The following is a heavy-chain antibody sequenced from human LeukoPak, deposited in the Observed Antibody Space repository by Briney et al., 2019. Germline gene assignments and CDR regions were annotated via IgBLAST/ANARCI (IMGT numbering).Heavy chain of an antibody. CDR1: GFTFSSYG. CDR2: IRYDGSNK. CDR3: AHGSMYQLDY. J-gene: IGHJ4*02. V-gene: IGHV3-30*02. D-gene: IGHD2-2*01. Sequence: GGSLRLSCAASGFTFSSYGMHWVRQAPGKGLAWVAFIRYDGSNKYYTDSVKGRFTISRDNSKNTLYLQMNSLRAEDTAVYYCAHGSMYQLDYWGQGTLVTVSS.